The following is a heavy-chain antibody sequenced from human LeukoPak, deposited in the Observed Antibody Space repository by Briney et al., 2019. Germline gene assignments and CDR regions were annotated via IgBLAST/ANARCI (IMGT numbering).Heavy chain of an antibody. D-gene: IGHD3-22*01. CDR2: IYYSGST. J-gene: IGHJ6*02. Sequence: PSETLSLTCTVSGGSISSYYWSWIRQPPGKGLEWIGYIYYSGSTNYNPSLKSRVTISVDTSKNQFSLKLSSVTAADTAVYYCARSRYYYDSSGYYYLDYYGMDVWGQGTTVTVSS. CDR1: GGSISSYY. CDR3: ARSRYYYDSSGYYYLDYYGMDV. V-gene: IGHV4-59*01.